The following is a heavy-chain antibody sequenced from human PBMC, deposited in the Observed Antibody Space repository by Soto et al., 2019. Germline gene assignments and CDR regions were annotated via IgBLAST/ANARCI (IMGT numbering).Heavy chain of an antibody. D-gene: IGHD6-19*01. V-gene: IGHV1-8*01. CDR1: GYTFTSYD. Sequence: ASVKVFCKASGYTFTSYDINWVRQATGQGLEWMGWMNPNSGNTGYAQKFQGRVTMTRNTSISTAYMELSSLRSEDTAVYYCARGSRYSSGWGPSYYYYGMDVWGQGTTVTVSS. CDR3: ARGSRYSSGWGPSYYYYGMDV. J-gene: IGHJ6*02. CDR2: MNPNSGNT.